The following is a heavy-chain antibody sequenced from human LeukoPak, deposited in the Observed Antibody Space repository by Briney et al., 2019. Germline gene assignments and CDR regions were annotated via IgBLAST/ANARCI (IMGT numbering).Heavy chain of an antibody. CDR3: SISSGWYEPFDY. J-gene: IGHJ4*02. V-gene: IGHV4-39*01. CDR2: IYYSGST. CDR1: GGSISSSSYY. Sequence: SETLSLTCTVSGGSISSSSYYWAWIRRPPGKGLEWIGSIYYSGSTYYNPSLKSRVTISVDTSKNQFSLKLSSVTAADTAVYYCSISSGWYEPFDYWGQGTLVTVSS. D-gene: IGHD6-19*01.